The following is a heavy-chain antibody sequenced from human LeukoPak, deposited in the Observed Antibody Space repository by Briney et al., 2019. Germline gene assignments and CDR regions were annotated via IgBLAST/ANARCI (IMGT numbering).Heavy chain of an antibody. CDR2: IYHSGGT. D-gene: IGHD1-26*01. CDR3: ARGGAHDY. CDR1: GGSFSGYY. Sequence: PSETLSLTCAVYGGSFSGYYWSWIRQPPGKGLEWIGSIYHSGGTHYNPSLRSRLTMSVDTSKNQFSLKLSSVTASDTAVYFCARGGAHDYWGQGTLVTVSS. V-gene: IGHV4-34*01. J-gene: IGHJ4*02.